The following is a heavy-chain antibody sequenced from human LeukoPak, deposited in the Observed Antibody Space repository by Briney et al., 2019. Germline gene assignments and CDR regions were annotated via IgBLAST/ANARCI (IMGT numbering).Heavy chain of an antibody. J-gene: IGHJ3*02. Sequence: GGSLRLSCAASGFTFSSYGMHWVRQAPGKGLEWVAVISYDGSNKYYADSVKGRFTISRDNSKNSLYLQMNSLRAEDTAVYYCARVGYSYVAFDIWGQGTMVTVSS. D-gene: IGHD5-18*01. V-gene: IGHV3-30*03. CDR3: ARVGYSYVAFDI. CDR1: GFTFSSYG. CDR2: ISYDGSNK.